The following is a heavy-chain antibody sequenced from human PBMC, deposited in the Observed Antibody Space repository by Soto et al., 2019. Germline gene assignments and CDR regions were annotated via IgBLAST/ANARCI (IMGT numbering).Heavy chain of an antibody. CDR3: ARDWGSTIDY. Sequence: ASVKVSCKASGGTFSSYAISWVRQAPGQGLEWMGWISAFNGKTNYAQKLQGRVTMTTDTSTSTAYMELRSLRSDDTAVYYCARDWGSTIDYWGQGTLVTVSS. CDR1: GGTFSSYA. D-gene: IGHD3-16*01. V-gene: IGHV1-18*01. CDR2: ISAFNGKT. J-gene: IGHJ4*02.